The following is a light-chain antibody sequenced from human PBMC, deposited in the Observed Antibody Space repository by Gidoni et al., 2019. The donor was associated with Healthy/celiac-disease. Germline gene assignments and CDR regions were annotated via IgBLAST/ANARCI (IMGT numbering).Light chain of an antibody. J-gene: IGKJ1*01. CDR1: QSLVHSDGNTY. Sequence: DVVMTQSPLSLPVTLGQPASISCRSSQSLVHSDGNTYLNWFQQRPGQSPRRLIYRFSGSGSGTDFTLKISREEAEDVGVYYCMQGTHWPLTFXXXTKVEIK. V-gene: IGKV2-30*02. CDR3: MQGTHWPLT.